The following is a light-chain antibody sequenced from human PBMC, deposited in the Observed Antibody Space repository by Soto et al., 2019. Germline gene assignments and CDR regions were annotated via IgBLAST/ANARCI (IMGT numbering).Light chain of an antibody. CDR2: GTN. V-gene: IGLV1-44*01. Sequence: QPVLTQPPSASGTPGQRVVISCSGSTSNIGTNPVNWYQQLPGTAPKLLIYGTNQRPSGVPDRFSGSKSGTSASLAISGLQSADEADYYCASWDDSQSGFGLFGGGTQLTVL. J-gene: IGLJ3*02. CDR3: ASWDDSQSGFGL. CDR1: TSNIGTNP.